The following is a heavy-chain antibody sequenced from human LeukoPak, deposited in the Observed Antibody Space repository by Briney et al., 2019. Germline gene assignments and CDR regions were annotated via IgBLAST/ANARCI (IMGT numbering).Heavy chain of an antibody. V-gene: IGHV3-11*03. J-gene: IGHJ4*02. Sequence: SLRLSCATSGFTFSDYYMSWIRQAPGKGLEWVSYISSSGTYTNSADSVKGRFTISRDYPKNSLYLQMSSLRAEDTAVYYCARQGGDILTGYLDYWGQGTLVTVSS. CDR3: ARQGGDILTGYLDY. CDR2: ISSSGTYT. D-gene: IGHD3-9*01. CDR1: GFTFSDYY.